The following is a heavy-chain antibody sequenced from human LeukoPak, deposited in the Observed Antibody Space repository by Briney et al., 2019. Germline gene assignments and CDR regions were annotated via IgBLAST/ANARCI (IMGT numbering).Heavy chain of an antibody. D-gene: IGHD6-6*01. J-gene: IGHJ4*02. CDR2: ISGSGGST. CDR3: AKDRAARKTYYFDY. CDR1: GFTFSSYA. V-gene: IGHV3-23*01. Sequence: GGSLRLSCAASGFTFSSYAMSWVRQAPGKGLEWVSAISGSGGSTYYAASVKGLFTISRDNSKNTLYLQMTSLRAENTAVYYCAKDRAARKTYYFDYWGQGTLVTVSS.